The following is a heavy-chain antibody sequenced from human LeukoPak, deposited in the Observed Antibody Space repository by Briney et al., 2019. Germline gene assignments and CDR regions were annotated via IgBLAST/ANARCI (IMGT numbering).Heavy chain of an antibody. V-gene: IGHV1-69*01. CDR3: ARVVMATINYYYYYMGV. CDR1: GGTFSSYA. J-gene: IGHJ6*03. D-gene: IGHD5-24*01. CDR2: IIPIFGTA. Sequence: ASVKVSCKASGGTFSSYAISWVRQAPGQGLEWMGGIIPIFGTANYAQKFQGRVTITADESTSTAYMELSSLRSEDTAVYYCARVVMATINYYYYYMGVWGKGTTVTVSS.